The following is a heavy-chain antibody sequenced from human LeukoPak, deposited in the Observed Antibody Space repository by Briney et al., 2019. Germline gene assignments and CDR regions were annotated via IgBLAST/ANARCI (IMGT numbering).Heavy chain of an antibody. Sequence: GGSLRLSCAASGFSVIKTYVNWVRQAPGKGLEWVSVIDDSGATSFVDAVKGRFTISRDNSKNTVSLHMNNLRAEDTAVYYCVSGYGDYNFDFWGQGTLVTVSS. CDR1: GFSVIKTY. V-gene: IGHV3-53*01. D-gene: IGHD4-17*01. CDR3: VSGYGDYNFDF. CDR2: IDDSGAT. J-gene: IGHJ4*02.